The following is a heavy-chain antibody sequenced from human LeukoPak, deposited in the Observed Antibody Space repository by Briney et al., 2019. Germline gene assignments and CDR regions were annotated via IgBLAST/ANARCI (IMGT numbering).Heavy chain of an antibody. V-gene: IGHV3-21*04. CDR1: GFIFSSYS. D-gene: IGHD1-14*01. CDR2: ISSDSSYI. CDR3: ARGTEEGIYYYYYMDV. J-gene: IGHJ6*03. Sequence: GGSLRLSCAASGFIFSSYSMNWVRQAPGKGLEWVSSISSDSSYIYYADSVKGRFTISRDNSKNTLYLQMNSLRAEDTAVYYCARGTEEGIYYYYYMDVWGKGTTVTVSS.